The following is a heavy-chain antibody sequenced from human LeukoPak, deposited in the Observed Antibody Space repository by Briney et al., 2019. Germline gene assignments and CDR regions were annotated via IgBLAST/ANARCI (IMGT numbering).Heavy chain of an antibody. J-gene: IGHJ4*02. Sequence: SETLSLTCTVTSGSISGHYWSWIRQPAGKEMQWFGRIYTSGATNYNPSLKSRVTMSIDTSKKEFTLKLTSVTAADTAVYYCARDQYFDFWSSTATPYYFDYWGQGTLVTVSS. CDR3: ARDQYFDFWSSTATPYYFDY. CDR1: SGSISGHY. V-gene: IGHV4-4*07. CDR2: IYTSGAT. D-gene: IGHD3-3*01.